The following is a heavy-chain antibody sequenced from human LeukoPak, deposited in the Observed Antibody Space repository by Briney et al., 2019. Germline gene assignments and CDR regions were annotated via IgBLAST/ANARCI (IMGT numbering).Heavy chain of an antibody. CDR1: GGSFCGYY. D-gene: IGHD1-26*01. CDR3: ARVTRGSSVDY. V-gene: IGHV4-34*01. Sequence: SETLSLTCAVYGGSFCGYYWSWIRQPPGKGLEWIGEINHSGSTNYNPSLKSRVTISVDTSRNQFSLKLSSVTAADTAVYYCARVTRGSSVDYWGQGTLVTVSS. CDR2: INHSGST. J-gene: IGHJ4*02.